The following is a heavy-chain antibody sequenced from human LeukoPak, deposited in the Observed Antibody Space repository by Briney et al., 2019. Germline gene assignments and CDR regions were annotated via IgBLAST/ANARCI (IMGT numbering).Heavy chain of an antibody. CDR2: IYQSGST. J-gene: IGHJ5*02. CDR1: GDSISSGYY. V-gene: IGHV4-38-2*02. CDR3: ARDRRHDTDGYYYNWFDP. Sequence: SETLSLTCTVSGDSISSGYYWGWIRQPPGKGLEWIGSIYQSGSTYYNPSVESRVTVSVDTSKNQLSLKLSSVTAADTAVYYCARDRRHDTDGYYYNWFDPWGQGTLVTVSS. D-gene: IGHD3-22*01.